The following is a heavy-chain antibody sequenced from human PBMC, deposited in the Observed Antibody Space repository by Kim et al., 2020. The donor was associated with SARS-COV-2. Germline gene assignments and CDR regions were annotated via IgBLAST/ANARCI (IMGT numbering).Heavy chain of an antibody. D-gene: IGHD5-18*01. V-gene: IGHV4-34*04. Sequence: NNNPTLEGQATISVDTSKSQFSLKLRSVTAADTAVYYCARAYGIQLWLDYWGQGTLVTVSS. J-gene: IGHJ5*01. CDR3: ARAYGIQLWLDY.